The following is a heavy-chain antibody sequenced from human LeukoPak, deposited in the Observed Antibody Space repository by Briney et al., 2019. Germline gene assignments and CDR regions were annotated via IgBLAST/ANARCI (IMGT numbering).Heavy chain of an antibody. V-gene: IGHV1-2*02. D-gene: IGHD3-16*01. J-gene: IGHJ5*02. CDR1: GYSFIAYY. CDR2: INPYNGDT. CDR3: ARQDASQSFDP. Sequence: ASVKVSCEASGYSFIAYYLHWVRQAPGQGLEWMGWINPYNGDTNYAQKFQGRVTMTRDMSSNTAHMEVTNLDDMAVYYCARQDASQSFDPWGQGSLVTVS.